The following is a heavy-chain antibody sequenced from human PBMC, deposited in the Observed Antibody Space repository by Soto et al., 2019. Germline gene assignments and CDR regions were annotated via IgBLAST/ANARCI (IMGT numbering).Heavy chain of an antibody. Sequence: EVQLVESGGGLVQPGESLRLSCAASGFTSSDYWIHWVRQVPGAGLVWVSRLNTDGSITTYADSVKGRFTISRDNAKNTVYLQMHSLRDDDTEIYYCARVPPTWGAYFDYWGQGTLVTVSS. D-gene: IGHD1-26*01. CDR2: LNTDGSIT. V-gene: IGHV3-74*01. J-gene: IGHJ4*02. CDR1: GFTSSDYW. CDR3: ARVPPTWGAYFDY.